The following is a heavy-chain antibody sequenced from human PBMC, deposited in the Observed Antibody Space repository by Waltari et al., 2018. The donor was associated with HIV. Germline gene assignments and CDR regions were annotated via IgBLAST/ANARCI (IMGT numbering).Heavy chain of an antibody. J-gene: IGHJ4*02. CDR2: LRRDTYEA. D-gene: IGHD3-10*02. Sequence: LVQSGGGEAQEGGSLLLSCSGSGFDFSRFSLNWVRQPPRRGLEWVASLRRDTYEANYLASVRGRFTISRDNAKSSAFLEMTGLRVEDTATYYCVRDDPGYVPIDYWGQGSQVIVS. CDR1: GFDFSRFS. V-gene: IGHV3-21*04. CDR3: VRDDPGYVPIDY.